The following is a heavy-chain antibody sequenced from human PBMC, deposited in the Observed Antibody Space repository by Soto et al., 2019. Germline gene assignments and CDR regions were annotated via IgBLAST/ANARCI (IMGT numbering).Heavy chain of an antibody. J-gene: IGHJ4*01. D-gene: IGHD3-22*01. CDR3: ARAIQDYYDSSGYFYFEY. Sequence: ASVKVSCKASGYTFTSYGISWVRQAPGQGLEWMGWISAYNGNTNYAQKLQGRVTMTTDTSTSTAYMGLRSLRSDDTAVYYCARAIQDYYDSSGYFYFEYWGHGTLVTVSS. CDR2: ISAYNGNT. CDR1: GYTFTSYG. V-gene: IGHV1-18*01.